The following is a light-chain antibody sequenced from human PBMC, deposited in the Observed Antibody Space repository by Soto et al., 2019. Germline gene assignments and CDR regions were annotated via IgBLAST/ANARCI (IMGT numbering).Light chain of an antibody. V-gene: IGKV1-39*01. Sequence: DIQMTQSPSSLSASVGDRVTITCRASESISNNLNWYQQKPGKAPKLLIYAASTLQSGVPSRFSGVGSGTDFTLTIGSLQPEDFTTYYCQQTYSTPRGAFGQGTKVEIK. CDR1: ESISNN. J-gene: IGKJ1*01. CDR2: AAS. CDR3: QQTYSTPRGA.